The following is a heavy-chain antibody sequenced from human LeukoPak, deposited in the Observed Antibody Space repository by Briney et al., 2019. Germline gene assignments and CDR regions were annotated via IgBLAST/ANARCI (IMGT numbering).Heavy chain of an antibody. Sequence: SETLSLTCAVYGGSFSGYYWSWIRQPPGKGLEWIGEINHSGSTNYNPSLKSRVTISVDTSKNQFSLKLSSVTAADTAVYYCATRHTAMFFDYWGQGTLVTVSS. J-gene: IGHJ4*02. D-gene: IGHD5-18*01. CDR3: ATRHTAMFFDY. CDR2: INHSGST. V-gene: IGHV4-34*01. CDR1: GGSFSGYY.